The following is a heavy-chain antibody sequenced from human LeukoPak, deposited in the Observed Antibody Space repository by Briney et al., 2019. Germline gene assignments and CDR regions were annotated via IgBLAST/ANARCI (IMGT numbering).Heavy chain of an antibody. J-gene: IGHJ6*03. D-gene: IGHD1-7*01. CDR1: GDSLSTYY. CDR3: ARGSLELLPYYYYYMDV. V-gene: IGHV4-59*01. CDR2: THYSGST. Sequence: SETLSLTCSVSGDSLSTYYWSWMRRPPGKGLEWIGYTHYSGSTKYNPSLKSRVSMSLDTSKNHFSLKLSSVTAAYTAVYYCARGSLELLPYYYYYMDVWGKGTTVTVSS.